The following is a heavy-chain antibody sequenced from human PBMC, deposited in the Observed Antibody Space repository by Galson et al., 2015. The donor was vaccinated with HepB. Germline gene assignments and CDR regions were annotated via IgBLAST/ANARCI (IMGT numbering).Heavy chain of an antibody. CDR1: GYSFTSYW. J-gene: IGHJ5*02. V-gene: IGHV5-10-1*01. CDR2: IDPSDSYT. CDR3: AREVPTYYYGSGPNWFDP. Sequence: QSGAEVKKPGESLRISCKGSGYSFTSYWISWVRQMPGKGLEWMGRIDPSDSYTNYSPSFQGHVTISADKSISTAYLQWSSLKASDTAMYYCAREVPTYYYGSGPNWFDPWGQGTLVTVSS. D-gene: IGHD3-10*01.